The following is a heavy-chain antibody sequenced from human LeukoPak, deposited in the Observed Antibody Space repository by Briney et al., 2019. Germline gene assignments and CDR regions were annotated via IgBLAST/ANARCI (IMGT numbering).Heavy chain of an antibody. CDR3: TSNLYCSTSSCYTLDN. V-gene: IGHV3-15*01. CDR2: IKSKSERGTT. Sequence: GGSLSLSCAASGFTLSNGWMSWVRQAPGKGLEWVGRIKSKSERGTTDYAAPVKGRFTISRDGSTNTVYLHMNSLNTEDTAVYFCTSNLYCSTSSCYTLDNWGQGTLVPVSP. CDR1: GFTLSNGW. J-gene: IGHJ4*02. D-gene: IGHD2-2*02.